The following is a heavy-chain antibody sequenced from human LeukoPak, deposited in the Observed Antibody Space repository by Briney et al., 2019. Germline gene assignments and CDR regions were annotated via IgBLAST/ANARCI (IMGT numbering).Heavy chain of an antibody. D-gene: IGHD6-13*01. CDR3: ARAGQLVGLVDY. V-gene: IGHV6-1*01. Sequence: PSQTLSLTCAISGDSVSSNSAAWNWIRQSPSSGLEWLGRTYHRSKWYNDYAVSVKSRITSNPDTSKNQFSLQLNSVTPEDTAVYYCARAGQLVGLVDYWGQGTLVTVSS. CDR1: GDSVSSNSAA. CDR2: TYHRSKWYN. J-gene: IGHJ4*02.